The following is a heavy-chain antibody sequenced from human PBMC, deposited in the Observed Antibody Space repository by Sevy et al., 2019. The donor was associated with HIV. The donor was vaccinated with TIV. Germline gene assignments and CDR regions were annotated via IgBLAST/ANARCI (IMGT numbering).Heavy chain of an antibody. J-gene: IGHJ3*02. D-gene: IGHD3-22*01. Sequence: SETLSLTCAVSGYSMSSNYYWGWIRQPPGKGLEWIGTISHSGSTYYNPSLKSRVTISLDTSKSQFSLKLSSVTAADTAVYYCGKSRISSSYDALDIWGQGTMVTVSS. V-gene: IGHV4-38-2*01. CDR3: GKSRISSSYDALDI. CDR1: GYSMSSNYY. CDR2: ISHSGST.